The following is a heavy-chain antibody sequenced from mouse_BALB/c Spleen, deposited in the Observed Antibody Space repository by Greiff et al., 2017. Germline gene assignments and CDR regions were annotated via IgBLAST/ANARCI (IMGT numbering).Heavy chain of an antibody. Sequence: DVMLVESGGGLVKPGGSLKLSCAASGFTFSDYYMYWVRQTPEKWLEWVATISDGGSYTYYPDSVKGRFTISRDNAKNNLYLQMSSLKSEDTAMYYCARDDGYYFDYWGQGTTLTVSS. CDR3: ARDDGYYFDY. CDR1: GFTFSDYY. D-gene: IGHD2-3*01. V-gene: IGHV5-4*02. J-gene: IGHJ2*01. CDR2: ISDGGSYT.